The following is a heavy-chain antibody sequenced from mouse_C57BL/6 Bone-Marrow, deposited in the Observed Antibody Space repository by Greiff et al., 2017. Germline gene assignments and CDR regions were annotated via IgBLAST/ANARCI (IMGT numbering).Heavy chain of an antibody. CDR2: INPSSGYT. CDR1: GYTFTSYT. D-gene: IGHD2-1*01. J-gene: IGHJ1*03. V-gene: IGHV1-4*01. CDR3: ARFYYGNPWYFDV. Sequence: VQLQQSGAELARPGASVKMSCKASGYTFTSYTMHWVKQRPGQGLEWIGYINPSSGYTKYNQKFKDKATLTADKSSSTAYMQLSSLTSEDSAVXYCARFYYGNPWYFDVWGTGTTVTVAS.